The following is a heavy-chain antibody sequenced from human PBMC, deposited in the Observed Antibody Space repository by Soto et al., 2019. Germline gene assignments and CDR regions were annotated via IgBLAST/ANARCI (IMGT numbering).Heavy chain of an antibody. Sequence: ASVKVSCKAFGYTFTSYDIYWVRQATGQGLEWMGWMNPNTGNSAYAQKVQGRVTVTSDTSINTVHMELSSLRSEDTAVYYCARRAETNGWNGFGADKYYFDFWGQGTLVTVSS. CDR1: GYTFTSYD. CDR3: ARRAETNGWNGFGADKYYFDF. CDR2: MNPNTGNS. D-gene: IGHD1-1*01. J-gene: IGHJ4*02. V-gene: IGHV1-8*01.